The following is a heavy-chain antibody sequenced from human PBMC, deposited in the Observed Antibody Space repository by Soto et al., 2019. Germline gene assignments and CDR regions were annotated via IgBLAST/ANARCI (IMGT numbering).Heavy chain of an antibody. V-gene: IGHV5-51*01. Sequence: GESLKISCKGSGYSFTSYSICWVRQMPWKGLEWMGIIYAGDSDTRYSPSFRGQVTISVDKSISTAYLQWSSLRASDTAMYYCARHTSNYYGMDFWGQGTTVTVSS. CDR3: ARHTSNYYGMDF. J-gene: IGHJ6*02. CDR2: IYAGDSDT. CDR1: GYSFTSYS.